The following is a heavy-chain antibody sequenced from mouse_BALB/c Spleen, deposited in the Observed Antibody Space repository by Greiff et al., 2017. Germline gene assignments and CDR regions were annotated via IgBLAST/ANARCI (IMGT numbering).Heavy chain of an antibody. CDR2: ISSGGSYT. D-gene: IGHD2-1*01. V-gene: IGHV5-9-4*01. CDR1: GFTFSSYA. Sequence: EVKLMESGGGLVKPGGSLKLSCAASGFTFSSYATSWVRQSPEKRLVWVAEISSGGSYTYYPDTVTGRFTISRDNAKNTLYLEMSSLRSEDTAMYYCARDYGNYPAWFADWGQGTLVTVSA. CDR3: ARDYGNYPAWFAD. J-gene: IGHJ3*01.